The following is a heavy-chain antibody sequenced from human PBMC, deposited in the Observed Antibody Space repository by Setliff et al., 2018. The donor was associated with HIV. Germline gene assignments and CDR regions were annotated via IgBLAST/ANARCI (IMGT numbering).Heavy chain of an antibody. V-gene: IGHV3-21*01. CDR3: ARDRASSGYYARFDH. CDR2: ISYDSRFI. Sequence: PGGSLRLSCAASGFTFSNYNMNWVRQAPGKGLEWVSSISYDSRFIYHANSMTGRFTISRDNAKKLVYLQMNSLRAEDTAIYYCARDRASSGYYARFDHWGQGTLVTVSS. CDR1: GFTFSNYN. J-gene: IGHJ4*02. D-gene: IGHD3-22*01.